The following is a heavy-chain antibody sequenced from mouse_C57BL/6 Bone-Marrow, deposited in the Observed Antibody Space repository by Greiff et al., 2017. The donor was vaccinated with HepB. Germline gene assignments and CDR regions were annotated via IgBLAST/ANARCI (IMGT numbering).Heavy chain of an antibody. J-gene: IGHJ2*01. D-gene: IGHD1-1*01. CDR2: IDPSDSET. V-gene: IGHV1-52*01. CDR1: GYTFTSYW. CDR3: ARPGSSPYYFDY. Sequence: QVQLQQPGAELVRPGSSVKLSCKASGYTFTSYWMHWVKQRPIQGLEWIGNIDPSDSETHYNQKFKDKATLTVDKSSNTAYMQRSSLTSEDSAVYYCARPGSSPYYFDYWGQGTTLTVSS.